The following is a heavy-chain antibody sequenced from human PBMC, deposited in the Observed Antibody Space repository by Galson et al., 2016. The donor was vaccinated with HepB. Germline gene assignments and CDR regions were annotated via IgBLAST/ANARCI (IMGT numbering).Heavy chain of an antibody. CDR1: GFTFTAYS. D-gene: IGHD2-15*01. CDR3: ARGHGGHWRDYYGVDV. V-gene: IGHV1-3*01. CDR2: INAGTGIT. Sequence: SVKVSCKASGFTFTAYSLHWVRQAPGQRLEWLGWINAGTGITKYSQKFRDRVTITRDTSANTVYLDMTSLRSDDTAVFYCARGHGGHWRDYYGVDVWGQGTTVTVSS. J-gene: IGHJ6*02.